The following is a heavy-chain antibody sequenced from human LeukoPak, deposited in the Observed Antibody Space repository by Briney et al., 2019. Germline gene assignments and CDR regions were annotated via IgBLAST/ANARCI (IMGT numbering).Heavy chain of an antibody. V-gene: IGHV4-59*01. CDR3: ARVAYYYGTGSYYNPAHFDY. CDR1: GGSISSYY. Sequence: SETLSLTCTVSGGSISSYYWSWIRQPPGKGLEWIGYIYYSGSTNYNPALQSRVTISVDMSKDQFSLKLSSVTAADTAVYYCARVAYYYGTGSYYNPAHFDYWGQGTLVTVSS. D-gene: IGHD3-10*01. J-gene: IGHJ4*02. CDR2: IYYSGST.